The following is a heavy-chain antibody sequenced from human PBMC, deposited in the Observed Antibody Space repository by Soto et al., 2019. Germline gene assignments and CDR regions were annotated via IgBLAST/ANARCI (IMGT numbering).Heavy chain of an antibody. CDR1: GFKFSNYA. V-gene: IGHV3-23*01. CDR2: ISATGGCT. CDR3: AKDRGAGGNSAFYFDF. Sequence: GRLRLSCAASGFKFSNYAMSWVRQAPGKGLEWVSLISATGGCTYYADSVKGRFTISRDNSHNALYLQVHSLTAEDTAVYYCAKDRGAGGNSAFYFDFWGQGAQVTVSS. D-gene: IGHD3-16*01. J-gene: IGHJ4*02.